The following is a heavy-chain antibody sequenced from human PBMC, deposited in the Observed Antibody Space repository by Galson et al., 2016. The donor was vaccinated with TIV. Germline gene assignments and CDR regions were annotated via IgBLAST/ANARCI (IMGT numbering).Heavy chain of an antibody. D-gene: IGHD3-3*01. CDR2: ISFTGGST. Sequence: SGFTFTTYAMNWVRQAPGQGLEWVSSISFTGGSTYYADSVKGRFTVSRDNSKNTVYLQMNRLRTDDTATYFCAKDRVKTVFGAGSFDFWGQGTRLTVSS. CDR3: AKDRVKTVFGAGSFDF. CDR1: GFTFTTYA. J-gene: IGHJ4*02. V-gene: IGHV3-23*01.